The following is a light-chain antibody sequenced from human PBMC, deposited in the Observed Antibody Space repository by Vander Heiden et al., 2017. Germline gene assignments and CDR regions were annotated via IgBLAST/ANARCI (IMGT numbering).Light chain of an antibody. CDR1: NIGSKR. CDR2: DDT. V-gene: IGLV3-21*02. CDR3: QVWNSNGDHVV. Sequence: SYLLTQAPSVSVAPGQAARITCGGDNIGSKRLHWYQQRPGQAPVLVVSDDTDRPSGIPERFSGSKSGNTATLTISRVEVGDEADYYCQVWNSNGDHVVFGGGTKLTVL. J-gene: IGLJ2*01.